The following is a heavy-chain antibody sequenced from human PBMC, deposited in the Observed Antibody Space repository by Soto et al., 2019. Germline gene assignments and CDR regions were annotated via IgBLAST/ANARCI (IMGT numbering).Heavy chain of an antibody. CDR2: INHSGST. Sequence: SETLSLTCTVYGGSFSGYYWSWIRQPPGKGLEWIGEINHSGSTNYNPSLKSRVTISVDTSKNQFSLKLSSVTAADTAVYYCARDSSSWYTVVRWSRWFDPWGQGTLVTVAS. V-gene: IGHV4-34*01. J-gene: IGHJ5*02. CDR3: ARDSSSWYTVVRWSRWFDP. D-gene: IGHD6-13*01. CDR1: GGSFSGYY.